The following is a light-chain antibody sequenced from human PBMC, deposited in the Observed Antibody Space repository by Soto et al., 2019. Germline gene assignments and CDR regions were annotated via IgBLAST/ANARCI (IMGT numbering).Light chain of an antibody. CDR1: QNINIW. Sequence: DVQMTQSPSTLSASVGDRVIITCRASQNINIWLAWYQQRPGKAPKLLIYKTSSLESGVPSRFSGSGSGTEFTLTISSLEPDDFATYYCLQYNSYSSTFGQGTKVDI. CDR2: KTS. V-gene: IGKV1-5*03. CDR3: LQYNSYSST. J-gene: IGKJ2*01.